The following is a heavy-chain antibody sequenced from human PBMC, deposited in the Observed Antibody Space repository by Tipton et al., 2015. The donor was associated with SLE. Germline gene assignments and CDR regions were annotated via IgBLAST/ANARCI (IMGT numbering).Heavy chain of an antibody. CDR1: GFTFSSYA. V-gene: IGHV3-23*01. D-gene: IGHD2-21*01. CDR2: ISGSGGST. J-gene: IGHJ4*02. Sequence: SLRLSCAASGFTFSSYAMSWVRQAPGKGLEWVSAISGSGGSTYYADPVKGRFTISRDNSKNTLYLQMNSLRAEDTAVYYCAKIVSVVIAIGPLDYWGQGTLVTVSS. CDR3: AKIVSVVIAIGPLDY.